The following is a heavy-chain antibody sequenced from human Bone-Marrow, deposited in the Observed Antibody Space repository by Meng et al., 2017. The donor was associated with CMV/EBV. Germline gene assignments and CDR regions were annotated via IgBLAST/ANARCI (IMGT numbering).Heavy chain of an antibody. CDR3: ARGTYYGMDV. V-gene: IGHV4-59*01. Sequence: SATLSLTCTVSGGSISSYYWSWIRQPPGKGLEWIGYIYYSGSTNYNPSLKSRVTISVDTSKNQFSLKLSSVTAADTAVYYCARGTYYGMDVWGQGTTVTVSS. J-gene: IGHJ6*02. CDR2: IYYSGST. CDR1: GGSISSYY.